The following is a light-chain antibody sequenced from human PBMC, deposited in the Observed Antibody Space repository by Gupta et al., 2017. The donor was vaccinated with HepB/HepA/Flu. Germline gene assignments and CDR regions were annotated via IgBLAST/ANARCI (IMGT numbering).Light chain of an antibody. V-gene: IGLV1-51*02. CDR2: EYN. CDR3: GTRYNSLRVGGV. Sequence: ASERYGTISCFGSSSNIGNNYVAWYQQLPGTAPKLLIYEYNKRPSGIPDRFSGSKSGTSATLGVTGLQTGDEDDYYCGTRYNSLRVGGVFGGGTKLTVL. J-gene: IGLJ3*02. CDR1: SSNIGNNY.